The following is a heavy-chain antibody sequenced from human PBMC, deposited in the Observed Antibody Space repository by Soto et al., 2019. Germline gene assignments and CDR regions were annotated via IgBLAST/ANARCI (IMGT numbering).Heavy chain of an antibody. Sequence: VQLVESGGGLVQPGGSLRLSCAASGLIFSNYKMHWVRQAPGKGLVWVSRISTDGSITDYVDSVKGRFTVSRDNAKNTLYLQMNSLRVDDTAVYYCARDTNGLHYWGQGTLVTVSS. D-gene: IGHD2-8*01. CDR3: ARDTNGLHY. V-gene: IGHV3-74*01. CDR1: GLIFSNYK. CDR2: ISTDGSIT. J-gene: IGHJ4*02.